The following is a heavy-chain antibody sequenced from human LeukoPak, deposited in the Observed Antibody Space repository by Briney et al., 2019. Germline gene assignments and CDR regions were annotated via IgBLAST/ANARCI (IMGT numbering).Heavy chain of an antibody. Sequence: EASVKVSCKASGFTFTSSAMQWVRQARGQRLEWIGWIVVGSGNTNYAQKFQERVTITRDMSTSTAYMELSSLRSEDTAVYYCAARYCINGVCYNGFDPWGQGTLVTVSS. CDR3: AARYCINGVCYNGFDP. CDR2: IVVGSGNT. D-gene: IGHD2-8*01. J-gene: IGHJ5*02. CDR1: GFTFTSSA. V-gene: IGHV1-58*02.